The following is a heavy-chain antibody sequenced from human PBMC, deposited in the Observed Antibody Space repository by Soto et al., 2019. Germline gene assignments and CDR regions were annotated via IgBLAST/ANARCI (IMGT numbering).Heavy chain of an antibody. V-gene: IGHV3-48*01. D-gene: IGHD3-3*01. CDR2: IGSHSSTI. J-gene: IGHJ4*02. CDR1: GFTFSSFS. Sequence: GGSLRLSCAASGFTFSSFSMNWVRQAPGKGLEWVSNIGSHSSTIYYADSVKGRFTISRDNAKNSLFLQMNSLRAEDTAVYYCATSIAIFGVLPATQYWGQGALVTVSS. CDR3: ATSIAIFGVLPATQY.